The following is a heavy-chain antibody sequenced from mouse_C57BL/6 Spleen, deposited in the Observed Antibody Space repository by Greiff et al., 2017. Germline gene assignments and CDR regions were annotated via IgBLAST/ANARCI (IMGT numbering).Heavy chain of an antibody. CDR2: INPNNGGT. CDR1: GYTFTDYY. CDR3: ARNYYGSSYDY. Sequence: EVQLQQSGPELVKPGASVKISCKASGYTFTDYYMNWVKQSHGKSLEWIGDINPNNGGTSYNQKFKGKATLTVDKSSSTAYMEVRSLTSEDSAVYYCARNYYGSSYDYWGQGTTLTVSS. J-gene: IGHJ2*01. V-gene: IGHV1-26*01. D-gene: IGHD1-1*01.